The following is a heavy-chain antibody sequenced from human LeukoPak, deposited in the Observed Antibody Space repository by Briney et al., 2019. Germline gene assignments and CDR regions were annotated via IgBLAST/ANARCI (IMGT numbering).Heavy chain of an antibody. J-gene: IGHJ4*02. CDR1: GFTFSSYS. Sequence: PGGSLRLSCAASGFTFSSYSMNWVRQAPGKGLEWVSSISSSSSYIYYADSVKGRFTISRDNAKNSLYLQMNSLRAEDTALYYCARDAGGASRRYFDYWGQGTLVTVSS. D-gene: IGHD3-16*01. CDR3: ARDAGGASRRYFDY. CDR2: ISSSSSYI. V-gene: IGHV3-21*04.